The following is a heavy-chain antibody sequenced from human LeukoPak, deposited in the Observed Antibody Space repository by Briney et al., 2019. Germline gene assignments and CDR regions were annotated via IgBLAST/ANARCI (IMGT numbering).Heavy chain of an antibody. CDR2: IYSGGST. J-gene: IGHJ4*02. CDR3: AKDTYYDFWSGSAPDY. D-gene: IGHD3-3*01. CDR1: GFTVSSNY. Sequence: GGSLRLSCAASGFTVSSNYMSWVRQAPGKGLEWVSVIYSGGSTYYADSVKGRFTISRDNSKNTLYLQMNSLRAEDTAVYYCAKDTYYDFWSGSAPDYWGQGTLVTVSS. V-gene: IGHV3-53*01.